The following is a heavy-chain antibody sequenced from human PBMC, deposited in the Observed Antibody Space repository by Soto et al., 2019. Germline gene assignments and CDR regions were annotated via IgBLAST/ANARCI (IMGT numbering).Heavy chain of an antibody. CDR2: IGGSSDST. D-gene: IGHD3-22*01. J-gene: IGHJ4*02. Sequence: VGSLRLSCAASGFTFRSYAMSWVRQPPGKGLEWVSGIGGSSDSTFYAHSVKGRFTISRDNSKDTLYLQMNSLRAEDTAVYYCAKRDSTGYYYFNYWGQGTLVTVSS. CDR3: AKRDSTGYYYFNY. V-gene: IGHV3-23*01. CDR1: GFTFRSYA.